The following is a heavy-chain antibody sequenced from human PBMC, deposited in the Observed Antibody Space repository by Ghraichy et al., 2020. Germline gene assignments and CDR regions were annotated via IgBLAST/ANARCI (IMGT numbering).Heavy chain of an antibody. V-gene: IGHV3-33*01. Sequence: GGSLRLSCAASGFTFSSYGMHWVRQAPGKGLEWVAVIWYDGSNKYYADSVKGRFTISRDNSKNTLYLQMNSLRAEDTAVYYCARDGGFSDIVVVVAATNAFDIWGQGTMVTVSS. D-gene: IGHD2-15*01. CDR1: GFTFSSYG. CDR2: IWYDGSNK. J-gene: IGHJ3*02. CDR3: ARDGGFSDIVVVVAATNAFDI.